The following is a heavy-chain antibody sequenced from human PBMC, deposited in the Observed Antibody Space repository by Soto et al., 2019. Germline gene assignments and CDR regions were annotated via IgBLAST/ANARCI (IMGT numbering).Heavy chain of an antibody. Sequence: GGSLRLSCAASGFTFSSYAMSWVRQAPGKGLEWVSAISGSGGSTYYADSVKGRFTISRDNSKNTLYLQMNSLRAEDTAVYYCAKETDFWRGRERPCYYCIDVWGQGTLVTVSS. J-gene: IGHJ6*02. CDR1: GFTFSSYA. D-gene: IGHD3-3*01. CDR2: ISGSGGST. V-gene: IGHV3-23*01. CDR3: AKETDFWRGRERPCYYCIDV.